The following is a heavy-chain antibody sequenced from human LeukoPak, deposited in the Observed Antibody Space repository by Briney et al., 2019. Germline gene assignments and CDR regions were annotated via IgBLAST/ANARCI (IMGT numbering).Heavy chain of an antibody. Sequence: GASVKVSCKASGGTFSSYAIIWVRQAPGQGLEWMGRIIPILGIANYAQKFQGRVTITADKSTSTAYMELSSLRSEDTAVYYCARGYSGSNRDYYYYGMDVWGQGTTVTVSS. CDR2: IIPILGIA. CDR1: GGTFSSYA. V-gene: IGHV1-69*04. J-gene: IGHJ6*02. D-gene: IGHD1-26*01. CDR3: ARGYSGSNRDYYYYGMDV.